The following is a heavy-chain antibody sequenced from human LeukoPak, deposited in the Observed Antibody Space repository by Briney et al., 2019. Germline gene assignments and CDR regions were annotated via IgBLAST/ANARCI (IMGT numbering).Heavy chain of an antibody. CDR2: INPSGGST. D-gene: IGHD3-10*01. J-gene: IGHJ4*02. CDR3: ARGGAIWFGELLSNYYFDY. CDR1: GYTFTSYY. V-gene: IGHV1-46*01. Sequence: GASVKVSCQASGYTFTSYYMHWVRQAPGQGLEWLGIINPSGGSTSYAQKFQGRVTMIRDMSTSTVYMELSSLRSEDTAVYYCARGGAIWFGELLSNYYFDYWGQGTLVTVSS.